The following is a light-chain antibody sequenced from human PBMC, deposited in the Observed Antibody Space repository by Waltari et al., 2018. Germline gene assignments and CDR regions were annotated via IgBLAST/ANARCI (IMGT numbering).Light chain of an antibody. CDR2: GQN. CDR1: ILRTFS. Sequence: SSELTQDSVVSVALGPTVRMTCQGVILRTFSASLYQQKPGQAPFLGIYGQNNRPAGIPDLVSGSNVGNIASLTITGDQAEDEADYYCNCRNTCADHLRVFGGGTKLTVL. J-gene: IGLJ3*02. CDR3: NCRNTCADHLRV. V-gene: IGLV3-19*01.